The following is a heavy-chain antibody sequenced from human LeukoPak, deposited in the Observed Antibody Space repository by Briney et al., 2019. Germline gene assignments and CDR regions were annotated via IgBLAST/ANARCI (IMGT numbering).Heavy chain of an antibody. CDR1: GYTFTNYG. CDR3: ARASYCGGDCYGG. Sequence: ASVKVSCKASGYTFTNYGISWVRQAPGQGLEWMAWISAYNGNTDYAQKFQGRVTVTADTSTSTAYMELRSLRSDDTAVYYCARASYCGGDCYGGWGQGTLVTVSS. CDR2: ISAYNGNT. J-gene: IGHJ4*02. V-gene: IGHV1-18*01. D-gene: IGHD2-21*02.